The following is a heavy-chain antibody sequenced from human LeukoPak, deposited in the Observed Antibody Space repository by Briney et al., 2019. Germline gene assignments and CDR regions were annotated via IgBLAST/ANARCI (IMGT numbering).Heavy chain of an antibody. CDR1: GFTFSSYG. CDR3: ATIARDGYNYFFDY. J-gene: IGHJ4*02. D-gene: IGHD5-24*01. Sequence: QSGGSLRLSCAASGFTFSSYGMHWVRQAPGKGLEWVANIKQDGSEIYYVDSVKGRFTISRDNAQNSLYLQMNSLRAEDTAVYYCATIARDGYNYFFDYWGPGTLVTVSS. V-gene: IGHV3-7*03. CDR2: IKQDGSEI.